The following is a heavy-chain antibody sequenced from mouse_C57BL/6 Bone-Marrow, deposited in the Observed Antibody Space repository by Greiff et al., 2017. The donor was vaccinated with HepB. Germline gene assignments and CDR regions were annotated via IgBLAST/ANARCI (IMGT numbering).Heavy chain of an antibody. CDR2: IDPENGDT. J-gene: IGHJ4*01. CDR1: GFNIKDYY. Sequence: EVQLQHSGAELVRPGASVKLSCTASGFNIKDYYMHWVKQRPEQGLEWIGWIDPENGDTEYASKFQGKATITADTSSNTAYLQLSSLTSEDTAVYYCTMLGIGGAMDYWGQGTSVTVSS. D-gene: IGHD2-14*01. CDR3: TMLGIGGAMDY. V-gene: IGHV14-4*01.